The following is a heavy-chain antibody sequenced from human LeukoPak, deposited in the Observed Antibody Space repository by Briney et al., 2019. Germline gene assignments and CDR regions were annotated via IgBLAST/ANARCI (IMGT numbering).Heavy chain of an antibody. J-gene: IGHJ3*02. CDR2: ISSSSSYI. V-gene: IGHV3-21*01. CDR1: GFTFSSYS. D-gene: IGHD3-10*01. Sequence: GGSLRLSCAASGFTFSSYSMNWVRQAPGKGLEWVSSISSSSSYIYYADSVKGRFTISRDNAKNSLYLQMNSLRAEDTAVYYCANPITMVRGVTDAFDIWGQGTMVTVSS. CDR3: ANPITMVRGVTDAFDI.